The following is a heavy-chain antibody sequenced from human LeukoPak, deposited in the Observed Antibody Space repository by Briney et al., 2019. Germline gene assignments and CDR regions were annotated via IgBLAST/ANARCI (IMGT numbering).Heavy chain of an antibody. CDR2: ISVRSNYR. V-gene: IGHV3-21*01. D-gene: IGHD2/OR15-2a*01. CDR1: GYTFSDFS. J-gene: IGHJ6*03. Sequence: GGSLRLSCAASGYTFSDFSVNWVRQAPGKGLEWVSSISVRSNYRYYADSVRGRFTISRDNAKNSLYLQMNSLRAEDTAMYYCAREPPPLDSSTYYYSMDVWGKGTTVTVSS. CDR3: AREPPPLDSSTYYYSMDV.